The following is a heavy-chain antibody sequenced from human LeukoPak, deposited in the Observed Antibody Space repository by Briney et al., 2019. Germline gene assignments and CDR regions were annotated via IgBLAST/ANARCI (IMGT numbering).Heavy chain of an antibody. J-gene: IGHJ4*02. V-gene: IGHV1-2*02. D-gene: IGHD5-24*01. CDR1: GYIFTAYY. Sequence: ASVTVPCKASGYIFTAYYLHWVRQAPGQGLEWMGWIKANSGDTNYARKFQGRVTMTRDTSISTVYMELSRLTSDDTAVYYCTRIGDGYPYWGQGTLVTVSS. CDR3: TRIGDGYPY. CDR2: IKANSGDT.